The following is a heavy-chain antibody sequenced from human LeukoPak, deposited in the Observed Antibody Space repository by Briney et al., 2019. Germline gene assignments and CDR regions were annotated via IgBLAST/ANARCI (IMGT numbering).Heavy chain of an antibody. D-gene: IGHD2-15*01. CDR2: IYSSGRT. Sequence: PSETLSLTCTVSGGSIRNYYWSWIRQPPGKGLEWMGYIYSSGRTYYNPPLKSRVTMSVDTSKNQFSLELSSVTAADTAVYYCARHSHDCSGSTCYDYWGQGTLVSVSS. CDR3: ARHSHDCSGSTCYDY. J-gene: IGHJ4*02. V-gene: IGHV4-59*08. CDR1: GGSIRNYY.